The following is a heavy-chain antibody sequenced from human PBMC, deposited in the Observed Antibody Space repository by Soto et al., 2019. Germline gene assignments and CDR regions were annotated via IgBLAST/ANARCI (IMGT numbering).Heavy chain of an antibody. J-gene: IGHJ4*02. D-gene: IGHD2-15*01. Sequence: ELLLQQGPRRVARSAALLPPTLVFCGAFSSTTCWCWVRRQPGRGLLWWIGVIYHTGSTKYNPSLKNRVTISLDKSNNQFSLNLKSVTAADTAVYYCATLPPRIVVVVLPIPSWGQGTLVTVSS. CDR1: CGAFSSTTC. CDR3: ATLPPRIVVVVLPIPS. V-gene: IGHV4-4*02. CDR2: IYHTGST.